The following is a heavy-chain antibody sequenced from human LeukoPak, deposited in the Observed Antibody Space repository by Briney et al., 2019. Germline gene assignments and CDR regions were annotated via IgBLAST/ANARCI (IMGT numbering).Heavy chain of an antibody. V-gene: IGHV3-48*01. CDR1: GFTFSSNG. CDR3: ARAMFLVVRGVISYYFDY. J-gene: IGHJ4*02. D-gene: IGHD3-10*01. Sequence: QPGGSLRLSCAASGFTFSSNGMNWVRQAPGKGLECLSYISGDSSTIYYAGSVKGRFTISRDNSRNTLYLQMNSLRAEDTAVYYCARAMFLVVRGVISYYFDYWGQGTLVTVSS. CDR2: ISGDSSTI.